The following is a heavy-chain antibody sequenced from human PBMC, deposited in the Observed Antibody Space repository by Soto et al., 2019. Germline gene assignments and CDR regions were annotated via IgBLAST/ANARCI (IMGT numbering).Heavy chain of an antibody. CDR2: IIPIFGTA. V-gene: IGHV1-69*13. CDR3: ARDQEETRQNYYYYYGMDV. J-gene: IGHJ6*02. CDR1: GGTFSSYA. Sequence: SVKVSCKASGGTFSSYAISWVRQAPGQGLEWMGGIIPIFGTANYAQKFQGRVTITADESTSTAYMELSSLRSEDTAVYYCARDQEETRQNYYYYYGMDVWGQGTTVTVS.